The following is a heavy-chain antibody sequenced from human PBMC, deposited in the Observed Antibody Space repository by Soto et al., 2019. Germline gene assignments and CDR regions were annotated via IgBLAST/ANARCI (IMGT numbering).Heavy chain of an antibody. D-gene: IGHD6-13*01. J-gene: IGHJ4*02. CDR1: GFTFSSYW. CDR3: ARERGSSWYSIFDY. CDR2: IKQVGSEK. V-gene: IGHV3-7*03. Sequence: PGGSRRLSCAASGFTFSSYWMSWVRQAPGKGLEWLANIKQVGSEKYYVDSVKGRFTISRDNAKNSLYLQMNSLRAEDTAVYYCARERGSSWYSIFDYWGQGTLVTVSS.